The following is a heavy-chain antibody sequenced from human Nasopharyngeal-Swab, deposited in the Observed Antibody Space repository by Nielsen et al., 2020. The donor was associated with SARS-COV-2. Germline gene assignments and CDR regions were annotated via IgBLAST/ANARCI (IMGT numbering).Heavy chain of an antibody. Sequence: ASVKVSCKVSGYTLTELSMHWVRQAPGKGLEWMGGFDPEDGETIYAQKFQGRVTMTEDTSTDTAYMELSSLRSEDTAVYYCATGFVVVPAANPYYYYYGMDVWGQGTTVTAP. J-gene: IGHJ6*02. D-gene: IGHD2-2*01. CDR2: FDPEDGET. CDR3: ATGFVVVPAANPYYYYYGMDV. V-gene: IGHV1-24*01. CDR1: GYTLTELS.